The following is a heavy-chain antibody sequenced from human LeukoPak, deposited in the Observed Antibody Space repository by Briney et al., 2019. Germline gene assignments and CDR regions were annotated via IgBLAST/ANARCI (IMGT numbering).Heavy chain of an antibody. CDR2: INPNSGGT. Sequence: ASVKVSCKASGYTFNGYYLHWVRQAPGQGLEWMGWINPNSGGTNYAQKFQGRVTMTRDTSISTAYMELSRLRSDDTAVYYCARWMATVTTPDYWGQGTLVTVSS. CDR1: GYTFNGYY. V-gene: IGHV1-2*02. D-gene: IGHD4-11*01. CDR3: ARWMATVTTPDY. J-gene: IGHJ4*02.